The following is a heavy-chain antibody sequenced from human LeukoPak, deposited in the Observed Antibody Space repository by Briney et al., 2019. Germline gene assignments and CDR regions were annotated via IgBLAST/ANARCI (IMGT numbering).Heavy chain of an antibody. CDR2: FYYSGST. CDR3: ARGQGGNYYLNYFDY. D-gene: IGHD1-26*01. V-gene: IGHV4-59*01. CDR1: GGSISTYF. J-gene: IGHJ4*02. Sequence: PSETLSLTCTVSGGSISTYFWSWIRQPPGKGLEWIGHFYYSGSTNYNPSLKSRVTISVDTSRNQFSLKLTSVTAADTAVYYCARGQGGNYYLNYFDYWGQGALVTVSS.